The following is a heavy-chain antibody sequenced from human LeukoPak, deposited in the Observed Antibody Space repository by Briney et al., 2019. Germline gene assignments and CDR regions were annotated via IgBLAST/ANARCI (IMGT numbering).Heavy chain of an antibody. J-gene: IGHJ4*02. CDR3: AKVRYDILTLFDY. CDR1: GGTFSSYA. Sequence: ASVKVSCKASGGTFSSYAISWVRQAPGQGLEWMGGIIPIFGTANYAQKFQGRVTITADESTSTAYMELSSLRSEDTAVYYCAKVRYDILTLFDYWGQGTLVTVSS. V-gene: IGHV1-69*13. CDR2: IIPIFGTA. D-gene: IGHD3-9*01.